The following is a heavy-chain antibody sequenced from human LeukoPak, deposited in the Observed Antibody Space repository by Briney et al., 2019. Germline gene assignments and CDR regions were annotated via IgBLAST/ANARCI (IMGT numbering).Heavy chain of an antibody. Sequence: ASVKVSCKASGGTFSSYAISWVRQAPGQGLEWMGGIIPIFGTANYAQKFQGRVTITADESTSTAYMELSSLRSEDTAVYYCARNNWNYTPASDAFDIWGQGTMVTVSS. V-gene: IGHV1-69*13. CDR1: GGTFSSYA. CDR3: ARNNWNYTPASDAFDI. CDR2: IIPIFGTA. J-gene: IGHJ3*02. D-gene: IGHD1-7*01.